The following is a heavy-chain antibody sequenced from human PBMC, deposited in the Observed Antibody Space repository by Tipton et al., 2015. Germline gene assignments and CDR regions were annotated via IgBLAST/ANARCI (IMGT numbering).Heavy chain of an antibody. Sequence: TLSLTCAVYGGSLSDNYWSWIRQSPGKGLEWIGNIYYSGTTNYNPSFKSRVTISVDTSKIQFSLKLSSVTAADTAVYYCATGTSRFDPWGQGTLVTVSS. CDR1: GGSLSDNY. CDR2: IYYSGTT. V-gene: IGHV4-59*01. J-gene: IGHJ5*02. CDR3: ATGTSRFDP. D-gene: IGHD1-14*01.